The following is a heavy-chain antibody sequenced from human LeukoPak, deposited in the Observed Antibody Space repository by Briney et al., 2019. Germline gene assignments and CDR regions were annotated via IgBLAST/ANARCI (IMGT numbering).Heavy chain of an antibody. CDR3: AREVAGYCSSTSCYNYFDY. CDR1: GDSVSSNSAA. Sequence: SQTLSLTCAISGDSVSSNSAAWNWIRQSPSRGLEWLGRTYYRSKWYNDYAVSVKSRITINPDTSKNQFSLKLSSVTAADTAVYYCAREVAGYCSSTSCYNYFDYWGQGTLVTVSS. V-gene: IGHV6-1*01. J-gene: IGHJ4*02. CDR2: TYYRSKWYN. D-gene: IGHD2-2*02.